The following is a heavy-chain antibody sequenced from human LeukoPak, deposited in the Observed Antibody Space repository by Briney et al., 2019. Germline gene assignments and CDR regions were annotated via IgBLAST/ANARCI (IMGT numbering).Heavy chain of an antibody. V-gene: IGHV3-30*18. J-gene: IGHJ4*02. D-gene: IGHD3-3*01. CDR3: AKRIFGVVTANDY. CDR1: GFTFSSYG. CDR2: ISYDGSNK. Sequence: PGGSLRLSCAASGFTFSSYGMHWVRQAPGKGLEWVAVISYDGSNKYYADSVKGQFTISRDNSKNTLYLQMNSLRAEDTAVYYCAKRIFGVVTANDYWGQGTLVTVSS.